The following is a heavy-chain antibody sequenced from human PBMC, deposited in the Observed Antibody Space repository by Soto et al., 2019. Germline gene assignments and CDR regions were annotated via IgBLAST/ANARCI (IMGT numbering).Heavy chain of an antibody. D-gene: IGHD6-19*01. CDR3: ARLRVYRSGWYDD. CDR2: ISTFNGNA. V-gene: IGHV1-18*04. CDR1: GYTFSSNG. Sequence: QVQLVQSGAEVKKPGASVKVSCKASGYTFSSNGVSWVRQAPGQGLEWMGWISTFNGNAHYAQKFQGRVTMTTDTPTNTAYMELTSLSSDDTAVYYCARLRVYRSGWYDDWGQGTLVTVSS. J-gene: IGHJ5*02.